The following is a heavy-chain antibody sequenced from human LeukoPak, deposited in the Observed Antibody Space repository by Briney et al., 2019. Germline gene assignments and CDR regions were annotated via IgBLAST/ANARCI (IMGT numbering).Heavy chain of an antibody. CDR3: ARDDLGSGWFFDY. Sequence: PSETLSLTCAVYGGSFSDYWWTWIRQSPGKGLEWIGEVNHSGRTNYNPSLKSRVTMSVDTSKNQFSLKLTSVTAADTAVYYCARDDLGSGWFFDYWGQGTLVTVSS. V-gene: IGHV4-34*10. CDR1: GGSFSDYW. CDR2: VNHSGRT. J-gene: IGHJ4*02. D-gene: IGHD6-19*01.